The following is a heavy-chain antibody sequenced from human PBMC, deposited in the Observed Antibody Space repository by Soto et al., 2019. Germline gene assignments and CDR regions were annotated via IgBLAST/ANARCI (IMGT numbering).Heavy chain of an antibody. CDR2: ISYDGSNK. CDR3: AKDFLAAGTENFDY. Sequence: SLRLSCAASGFTFSSYGMHWVRQAPGKGLEWVAVISYDGSNKYYADSVKGRFTISRDNSKNTLYLQMNSLRAEDTAVYYCAKDFLAAGTENFDYWGQGTLVTVSS. J-gene: IGHJ4*02. V-gene: IGHV3-30*18. D-gene: IGHD6-13*01. CDR1: GFTFSSYG.